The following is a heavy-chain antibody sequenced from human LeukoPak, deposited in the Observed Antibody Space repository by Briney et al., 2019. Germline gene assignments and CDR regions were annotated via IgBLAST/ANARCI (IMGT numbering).Heavy chain of an antibody. Sequence: SETLSLTCAVYGGSFSGYYWSWIRQPPGKGLEWIGEINHSGSTNYNPSLKSRVTISVDTSKNQFSLKLSSVTAADTAVYYCARGRDGRRNWFDLWGQGTLVTVSS. CDR2: INHSGST. J-gene: IGHJ5*02. D-gene: IGHD5-24*01. CDR3: ARGRDGRRNWFDL. V-gene: IGHV4-34*01. CDR1: GGSFSGYY.